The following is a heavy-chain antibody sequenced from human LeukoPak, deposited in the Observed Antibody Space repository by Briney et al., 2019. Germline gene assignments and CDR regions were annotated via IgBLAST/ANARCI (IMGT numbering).Heavy chain of an antibody. V-gene: IGHV4-31*03. J-gene: IGHJ4*02. CDR2: IYYSGST. CDR3: ARAYDFWSGYMPY. CDR1: GGSISSGGYY. D-gene: IGHD3-3*01. Sequence: PSETLSLTCTVSGGSISSGGYYWSWIRQHPGKGLEWIGYIYYSGSTYYNPSLKSRVTISVDTSKNQFSLKLSSVTAVDTAVYYCARAYDFWSGYMPYWGQGTLVTVSS.